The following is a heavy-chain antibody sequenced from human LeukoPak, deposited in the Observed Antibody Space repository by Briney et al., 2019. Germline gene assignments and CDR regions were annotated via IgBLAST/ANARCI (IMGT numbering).Heavy chain of an antibody. V-gene: IGHV3-23*01. Sequence: GGSLRLSCAASGFTFSSYAMSWVRQAPGKGLEWVSSVSGSGGYTYYAGSVKGRFTISRANSKNTLYLQMNSLRAEDTAIYYCAKDRPNYYDSSGHYYRRDGDYWGQGTLVTVSS. CDR1: GFTFSSYA. CDR2: VSGSGGYT. CDR3: AKDRPNYYDSSGHYYRRDGDY. D-gene: IGHD3-22*01. J-gene: IGHJ4*02.